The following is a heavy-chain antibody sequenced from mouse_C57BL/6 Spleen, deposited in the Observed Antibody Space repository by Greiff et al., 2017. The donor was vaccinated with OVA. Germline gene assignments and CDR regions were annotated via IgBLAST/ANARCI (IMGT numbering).Heavy chain of an antibody. CDR1: GYTFTSYW. CDR2: IDPSDSET. V-gene: IGHV1-52*01. D-gene: IGHD2-4*01. CDR3: ARGLRRNYWYFDV. J-gene: IGHJ1*03. Sequence: QVQLQQPGAELVRPGSSVKLSCKASGYTFTSYWMHWVKQRPIQGLEWIGNIDPSDSETHYNQKFKDKATLTVDKSSSTAYMQLSSLTSEDSAVYYGARGLRRNYWYFDVWGTGTTVTVSS.